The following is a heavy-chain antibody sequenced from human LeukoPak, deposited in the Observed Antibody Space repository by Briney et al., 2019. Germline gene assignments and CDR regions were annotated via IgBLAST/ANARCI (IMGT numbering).Heavy chain of an antibody. CDR3: ARGLDYGDLQDYMDV. V-gene: IGHV3-74*01. CDR1: GFTFSSYW. J-gene: IGHJ6*03. D-gene: IGHD4-17*01. Sequence: GGSLRLSCAASGFTFSSYWMHWVRQAPGKGLVWVSRINSDGSNTRYADSVKGRFTISRDNAKNTLYLQMNSLRAEDTAVYYCARGLDYGDLQDYMDVWGKGTTVTVSS. CDR2: INSDGSNT.